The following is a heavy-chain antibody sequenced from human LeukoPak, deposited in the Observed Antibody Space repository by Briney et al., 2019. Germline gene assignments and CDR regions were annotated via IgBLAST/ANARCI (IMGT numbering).Heavy chain of an antibody. CDR1: GFTFSDHY. V-gene: IGHV3-72*01. D-gene: IGHD3-22*01. CDR3: ARIMIVATMGYYFDY. Sequence: PGGSLRLSCAASGFTFSDHYMDWVRQAPGKGLEWVGRTRNKANSYTTQYAASVKGRFTISRDDSKNSLYLQMNSLKTEDTAVYYCARIMIVATMGYYFDYWGQGTLVTVSS. CDR2: TRNKANSYTT. J-gene: IGHJ4*02.